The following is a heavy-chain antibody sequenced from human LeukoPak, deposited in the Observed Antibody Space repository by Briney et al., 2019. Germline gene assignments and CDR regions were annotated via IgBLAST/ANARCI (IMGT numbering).Heavy chain of an antibody. CDR1: GGSISSSNW. J-gene: IGHJ5*02. V-gene: IGHV4-4*02. D-gene: IGHD2-2*01. CDR2: IYYSGST. CDR3: AREGYCSSTSCYGDWFDP. Sequence: PSGTLSLTCAVSGGSISSSNWWSWVRQPPGKGLEWIGGIYYSGSTYYNPSLKSRVTMSVDTSKNQFSLKLSSVTAADTAVYYCAREGYCSSTSCYGDWFDPWGQGTLVTVSS.